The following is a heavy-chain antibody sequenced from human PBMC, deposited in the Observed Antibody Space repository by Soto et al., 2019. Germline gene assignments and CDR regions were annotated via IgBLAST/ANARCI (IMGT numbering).Heavy chain of an antibody. CDR1: GASITSTSYF. CDR2: ISYGGVP. V-gene: IGHV4-39*02. Sequence: KPSETLSLTCAVSGASITSTSYFWGWVRQPPGKGLEWIGSISYGGVPYDNPSLKSRATMSIDTSKSHLSLNLASVTVADTAVYYCARVGPWVPYYYDSSPYTFENWFDPWGQGTLVTVSS. D-gene: IGHD3-22*01. J-gene: IGHJ5*02. CDR3: ARVGPWVPYYYDSSPYTFENWFDP.